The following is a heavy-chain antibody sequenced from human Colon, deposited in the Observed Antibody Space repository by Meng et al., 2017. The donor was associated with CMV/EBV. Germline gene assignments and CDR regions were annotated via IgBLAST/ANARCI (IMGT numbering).Heavy chain of an antibody. CDR2: IYSGGST. V-gene: IGHV3-53*01. J-gene: IGHJ5*01. Sequence: EVKLGESGGGLIQPGGSLGPPCTASGFTVSSHYMSWVRQAPGKGLEWVSVIYSGGSTYYADSVKGRFTISGDNAENTLYLQMDSLRVDDTAVYYCAAQRRAGFDSWGQGTLVTVSS. CDR1: GFTVSSHY. D-gene: IGHD5-24*01. CDR3: AAQRRAGFDS.